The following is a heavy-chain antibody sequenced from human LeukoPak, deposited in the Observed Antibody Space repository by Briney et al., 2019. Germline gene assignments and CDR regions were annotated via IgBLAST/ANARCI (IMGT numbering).Heavy chain of an antibody. Sequence: QPGGSLRLSCVVSGFTFNSSPMIWVRQAPGKGLEWVSTVGGSGGGGTSYAGSVQGRFTVSRDNSKNTLYLRMNSLRGEDTAVYYCAKGGWDYWGQGILVTVSS. D-gene: IGHD6-19*01. J-gene: IGHJ4*02. CDR1: GFTFNSSP. CDR2: VGGSGGGGT. CDR3: AKGGWDY. V-gene: IGHV3-23*01.